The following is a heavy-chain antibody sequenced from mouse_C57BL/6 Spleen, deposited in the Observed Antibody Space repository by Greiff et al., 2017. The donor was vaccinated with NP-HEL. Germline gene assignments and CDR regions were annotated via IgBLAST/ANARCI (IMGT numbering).Heavy chain of an antibody. CDR1: GYAFTNYL. D-gene: IGHD2-12*01. J-gene: IGHJ4*01. CDR3: AREGDYNAMDY. CDR2: INPGSGGT. V-gene: IGHV1-54*01. Sequence: QLKQSGAELVRPGTSVKVSCKASGYAFTNYLIEWVKQRPGQGLEWIGVINPGSGGTNYNEKFKGKATLTADKSSSTAYMQLSSLTSEDSAVYFCAREGDYNAMDYWGQGTSVTVSS.